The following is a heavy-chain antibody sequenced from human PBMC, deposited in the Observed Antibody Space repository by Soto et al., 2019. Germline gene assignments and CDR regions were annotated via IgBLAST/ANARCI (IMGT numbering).Heavy chain of an antibody. CDR1: GGSISSGGYY. D-gene: IGHD1-26*01. J-gene: IGHJ5*01. CDR3: ARNSASWQWFDY. Sequence: QVQLQESGPGLVKPSQTLSLTCSVSGGSISSGGYYWSWIRQHPEKGLEWIGYIYYSGSTNYNPYLKSRVIISVDTSSNRFCLDLSSVTAEDTDIYYWARNSASWQWFDYWGQGTLVTVSS. CDR2: IYYSGST. V-gene: IGHV4-31*03.